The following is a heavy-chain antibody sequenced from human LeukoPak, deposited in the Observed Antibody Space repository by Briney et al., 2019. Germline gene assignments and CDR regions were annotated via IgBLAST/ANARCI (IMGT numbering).Heavy chain of an antibody. CDR1: GFTFSDYY. V-gene: IGHV3-11*01. CDR3: ARGGSWFGELKGRYYYYGMDV. J-gene: IGHJ6*02. Sequence: PGGSLRLSCAASGFTFSDYYMSWIRQAPGKGLEWVSYISSSGSTIYYADSVKGRFTISRDNAKNSLYPQMNSLRAEDTAVYYCARGGSWFGELKGRYYYYGMDVWGQGATVTVSS. CDR2: ISSSGSTI. D-gene: IGHD3-10*01.